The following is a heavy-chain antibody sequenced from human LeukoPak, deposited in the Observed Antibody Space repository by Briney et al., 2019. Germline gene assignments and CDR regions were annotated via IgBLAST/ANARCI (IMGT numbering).Heavy chain of an antibody. D-gene: IGHD3-10*01. CDR1: GFTSSSYA. J-gene: IGHJ4*02. Sequence: PGGSLRLSCAASGFTSSSYAMSWVRQAPGKGLEWVSAISGSGGSTYYADSVKGRFTISRDNSKNTLYLQMNSLRAEDTAVYYCAKALGFMVRGVPIDYWGQGTLVTVSS. V-gene: IGHV3-23*01. CDR2: ISGSGGST. CDR3: AKALGFMVRGVPIDY.